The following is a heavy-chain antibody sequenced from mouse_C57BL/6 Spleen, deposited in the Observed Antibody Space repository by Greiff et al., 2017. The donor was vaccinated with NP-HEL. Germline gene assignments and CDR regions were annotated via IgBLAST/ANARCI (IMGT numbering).Heavy chain of an antibody. D-gene: IGHD1-1*01. J-gene: IGHJ4*01. V-gene: IGHV1-15*01. CDR1: GYTFTDYE. CDR3: TRSANYYGSSDEAMDY. CDR2: IDPETGGT. Sequence: VQLQQSGAELVRPGASVTLSCKASGYTFTDYEMHWVKQTPVHGLEWIGAIDPETGGTAYNQKFKGKAILTADKSSSTAYMELRSLTSEDSAVYYWTRSANYYGSSDEAMDYWGQGTSVTVSS.